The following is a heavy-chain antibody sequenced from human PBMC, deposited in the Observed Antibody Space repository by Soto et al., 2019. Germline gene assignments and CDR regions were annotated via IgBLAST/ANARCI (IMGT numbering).Heavy chain of an antibody. CDR1: GFTFSSYT. J-gene: IGHJ4*02. V-gene: IGHV3-21*01. CDR2: ISSSSSYI. CDR3: ASSYSSSSGGLWGFDY. D-gene: IGHD6-6*01. Sequence: GGSLRLSCAASGFTFSSYTMHWVRQAPGTGLEWVSSISSSSSYIYYADSLKGRLTVSRDNAKNSVYLQMDSLRAEDTAVYYCASSYSSSSGGLWGFDYWGQGTLVTVSS.